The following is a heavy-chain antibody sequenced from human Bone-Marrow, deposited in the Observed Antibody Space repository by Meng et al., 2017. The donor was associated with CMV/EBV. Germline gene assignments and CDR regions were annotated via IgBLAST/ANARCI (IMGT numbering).Heavy chain of an antibody. V-gene: IGHV5-51*01. D-gene: IGHD6-13*01. CDR2: IYPGDSDT. CDR3: ARPGYSSSWTDAFDI. Sequence: KVSCKGSGYSFTSYWIGWVRQMPGKGLEWMGIIYPGDSDTRYSPSFQGQVTISADKSISTAYLQWSSLKASDTAMYYCARPGYSSSWTDAFDIWGQGTRVTVSS. CDR1: GYSFTSYW. J-gene: IGHJ3*02.